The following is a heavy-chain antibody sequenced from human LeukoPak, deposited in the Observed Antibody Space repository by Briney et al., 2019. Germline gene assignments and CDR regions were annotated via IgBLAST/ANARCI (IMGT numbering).Heavy chain of an antibody. CDR3: ARVAINDYGDYFDY. Sequence: GGSLRLSCAASGFTFSSYEMNWVRQAPGKGLEWVSYISSSDSTIYYAGSVKGRFTISRDNAKNSLYLQMNSLRAEDTAVYYCARVAINDYGDYFDYWGQGTLVTVSS. V-gene: IGHV3-48*03. CDR1: GFTFSSYE. D-gene: IGHD4-17*01. J-gene: IGHJ4*02. CDR2: ISSSDSTI.